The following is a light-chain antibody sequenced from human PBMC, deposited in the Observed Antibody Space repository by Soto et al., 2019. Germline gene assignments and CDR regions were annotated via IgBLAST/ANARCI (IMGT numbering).Light chain of an antibody. Sequence: EIVLTQSPGTLSLSPGERATLSCRASQSVSSNYLAWYQQKPGLAPRLLIYGASSRATGIPDRFSGSGSGTDFTLTISRLEPEDVAVYYCQQYGSSPNTFGQGTKLEIK. CDR2: GAS. CDR1: QSVSSNY. V-gene: IGKV3-20*01. J-gene: IGKJ2*01. CDR3: QQYGSSPNT.